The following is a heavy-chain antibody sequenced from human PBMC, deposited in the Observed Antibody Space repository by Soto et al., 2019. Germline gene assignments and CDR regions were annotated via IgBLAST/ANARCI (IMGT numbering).Heavy chain of an antibody. CDR3: AKAGGDSGYSSSWYPSGDY. D-gene: IGHD6-13*01. J-gene: IGHJ4*02. Sequence: QVQLVESGGGVVQPGRSLRLSCAASGFTFSSYGMHWVRQAPGKGLEWVAVISYDGSNKYYADSVKGRFTISRDNSKNTLYLQMNSLRAEDTAVYYCAKAGGDSGYSSSWYPSGDYWGKGTLVTVSS. CDR2: ISYDGSNK. CDR1: GFTFSSYG. V-gene: IGHV3-30*18.